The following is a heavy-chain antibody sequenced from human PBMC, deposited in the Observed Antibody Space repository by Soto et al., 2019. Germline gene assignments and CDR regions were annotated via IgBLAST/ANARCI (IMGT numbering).Heavy chain of an antibody. CDR3: ASLGVGDWANYYYYYGMDV. Sequence: EVQLLESGVGFVQPGGSLRLSCAATGFTFSVYAMTWVRQAPGKGLEWGSAVTANGGSTYSADAVKGRFSIPRDNSKNTLFLQMNSLRAENTAVYYCASLGVGDWANYYYYYGMDVWGQGTTVTVSS. CDR1: GFTFSVYA. J-gene: IGHJ6*02. CDR2: VTANGGST. V-gene: IGHV3-23*01. D-gene: IGHD2-21*02.